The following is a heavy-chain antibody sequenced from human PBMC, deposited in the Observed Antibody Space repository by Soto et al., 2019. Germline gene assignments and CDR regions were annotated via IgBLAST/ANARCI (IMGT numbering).Heavy chain of an antibody. Sequence: EVQLVESGGASVQPGESLRLSCTGSGFRLSDYSMQWVRQAPGKGLEWVAYRSGGDRTIIFYAESVKGRFTVSRDDAKNSMYLQMNSRRADDSAVYYCTRGCVSTCWFEHWGEGALVTVSS. CDR3: TRGCVSTCWFEH. V-gene: IGHV3-48*04. J-gene: IGHJ4*02. CDR2: RSGGDRTII. D-gene: IGHD2-2*01. CDR1: GFRLSDYS.